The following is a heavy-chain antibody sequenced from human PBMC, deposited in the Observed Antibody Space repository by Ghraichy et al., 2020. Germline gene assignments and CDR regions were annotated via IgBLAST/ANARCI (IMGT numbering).Heavy chain of an antibody. V-gene: IGHV1-46*03. CDR3: VREVEERLILYVLDH. CDR1: GYTFTNYY. J-gene: IGHJ4*02. D-gene: IGHD3-16*01. Sequence: ASVKVSCKASGYTFTNYYLHWVRQAPGQGLEWMGIISPSGGSASYAQKFQGRVTMTRDTSTSTVYMELRSLRSEDTAIYYCVREVEERLILYVLDHWGQGTLVTVSS. CDR2: ISPSGGSA.